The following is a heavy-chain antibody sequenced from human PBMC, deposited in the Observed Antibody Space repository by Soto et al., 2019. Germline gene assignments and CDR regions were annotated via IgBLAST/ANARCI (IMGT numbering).Heavy chain of an antibody. V-gene: IGHV4-39*01. D-gene: IGHD2-15*01. Sequence: PSETLSLTCTVSGGSIYRSGHYWGWIRQPPGRGLEWIGNIDYNGVTYSNPSLKSRVTISRDTSKNQFSLKLTSVTAADTALYYCGKVLVGATGHTDSDSWGPGTLVTV. CDR3: GKVLVGATGHTDSDS. CDR1: GGSIYRSGHY. CDR2: IDYNGVT. J-gene: IGHJ4*02.